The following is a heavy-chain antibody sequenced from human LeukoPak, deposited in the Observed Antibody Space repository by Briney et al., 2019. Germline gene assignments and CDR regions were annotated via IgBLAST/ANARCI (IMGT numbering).Heavy chain of an antibody. CDR1: GFTFSNYV. CDR3: AKDGVRGMDV. V-gene: IGHV3-23*01. CDR2: ISGSGGST. J-gene: IGHJ6*02. Sequence: PGGSLRLSCAASGFTFSNYVVSWVRQAPGKGLEWVSGISGSGGSTYYADSVKGRFTISRENSKNTLYLQMNSLRAEDTAVYYCAKDGVRGMDVWGQGTTVIVSS.